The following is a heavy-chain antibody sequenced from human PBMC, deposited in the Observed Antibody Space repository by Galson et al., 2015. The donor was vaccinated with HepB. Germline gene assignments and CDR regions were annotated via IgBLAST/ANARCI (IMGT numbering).Heavy chain of an antibody. D-gene: IGHD3-22*01. CDR2: IKSKTDGGTT. V-gene: IGHV3-15*07. Sequence: SLRLSCAASGFTFSNAWMNWVRQAPGKGLEWVGRIKSKTDGGTTDYAAPVKGRFTISRDDSKNTLYLQMNSLKTEDTAVCYCTTARDSSGSFSFDIWGQGTMVTVSS. CDR1: GFTFSNAW. J-gene: IGHJ3*02. CDR3: TTARDSSGSFSFDI.